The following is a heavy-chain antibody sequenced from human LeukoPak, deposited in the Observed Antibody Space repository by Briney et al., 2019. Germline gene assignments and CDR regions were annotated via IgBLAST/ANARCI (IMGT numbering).Heavy chain of an antibody. Sequence: GASVKVSCKASGGTFSSYAISWVRQAPGQGLEWMGGIIPIFGTANYAQKFQGRVTITADESTSTAYMELSSLRSEDTAVYYCARDYSPVITIFGVVVYGMAVWGQGTTVTVSS. V-gene: IGHV1-69*13. J-gene: IGHJ6*02. CDR2: IIPIFGTA. CDR3: ARDYSPVITIFGVVVYGMAV. CDR1: GGTFSSYA. D-gene: IGHD3-3*01.